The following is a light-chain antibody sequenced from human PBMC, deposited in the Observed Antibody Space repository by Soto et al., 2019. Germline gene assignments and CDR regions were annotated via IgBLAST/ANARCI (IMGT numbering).Light chain of an antibody. CDR1: QSISNY. CDR2: AAS. CDR3: QQCDSSPFT. Sequence: DIQMTQSPSSLSSSVGDRVTITCRASQSISNYLNWYQQKPGKAPNLLIYAASSLQSGVPERFSGGGSGTDFTLTISRLQPEDFAAYYCQQCDSSPFTFGQGTKLEIK. V-gene: IGKV1-39*01. J-gene: IGKJ2*01.